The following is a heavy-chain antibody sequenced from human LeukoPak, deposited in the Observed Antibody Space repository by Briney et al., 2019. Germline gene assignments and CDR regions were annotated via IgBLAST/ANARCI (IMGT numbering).Heavy chain of an antibody. Sequence: KASQTLSLTCTVSGGSISSGGYYWRWIRQHTGKGLEWIVYSYYSGSTYYNPSLKSRVTISVDTSKNQFSLKLSSVTAADTAVYYCAKDEVRYFDWSHHYYYGMDVWGKGTTVTVSS. CDR1: GGSISSGGYY. CDR3: AKDEVRYFDWSHHYYYGMDV. J-gene: IGHJ6*04. V-gene: IGHV4-31*03. CDR2: SYYSGST. D-gene: IGHD3-9*01.